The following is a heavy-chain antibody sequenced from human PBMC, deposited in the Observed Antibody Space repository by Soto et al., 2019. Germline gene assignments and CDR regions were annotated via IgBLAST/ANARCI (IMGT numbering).Heavy chain of an antibody. J-gene: IGHJ4*02. CDR2: INAAGGTT. CDR1: GLNLRNHD. Sequence: GCLRLSCDASGLNLRNHDMNWVRQPAGKWLEWVSNINAAGGTTSYADAAKGRFTISRDNSQNTVYLQMNNLRGDDAAVYYCVVDPNWEWGSWGQGTLVTVSS. CDR3: VVDPNWEWGS. D-gene: IGHD1-1*01. V-gene: IGHV3-23*01.